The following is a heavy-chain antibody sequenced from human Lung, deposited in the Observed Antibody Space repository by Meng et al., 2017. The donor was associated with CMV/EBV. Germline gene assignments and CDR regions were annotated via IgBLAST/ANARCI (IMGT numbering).Heavy chain of an antibody. V-gene: IGHV4-38-2*02. CDR2: IFHRGNA. CDR3: AREVGAPYFDL. Sequence: SETXSLXCNVSGSSITSAYYWAWIRQPPGKRLEWIGSIFHRGNAYYLPSLNSRLTISVDTSKNQFSLKLNSVTAADTAIYYCAREVGAPYFDLWGQGTMVTVAS. CDR1: GSSITSAYY. J-gene: IGHJ3*01. D-gene: IGHD1-26*01.